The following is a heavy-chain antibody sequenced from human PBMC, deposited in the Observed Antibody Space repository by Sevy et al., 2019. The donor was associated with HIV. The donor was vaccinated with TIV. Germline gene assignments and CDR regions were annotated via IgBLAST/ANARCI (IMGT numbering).Heavy chain of an antibody. V-gene: IGHV3-30*04. D-gene: IGHD3-3*01. Sequence: GGSLRLSCAASGFTFSSYAMHWVRQAPGKGLEWVAVISYDGSNKYYVDSVKGRFTISRDNSKNTLYLQMNSLRAEDTAGYYCARQEVTIFGVAEYGMDVWGQGTTLTV. J-gene: IGHJ6*02. CDR1: GFTFSSYA. CDR2: ISYDGSNK. CDR3: ARQEVTIFGVAEYGMDV.